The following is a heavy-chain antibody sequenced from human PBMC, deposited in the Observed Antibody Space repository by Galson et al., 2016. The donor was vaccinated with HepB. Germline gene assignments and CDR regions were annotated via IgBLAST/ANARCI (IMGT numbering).Heavy chain of an antibody. CDR1: GGTFSNYA. CDR3: ARCKADYGDYYGRNDAFDI. V-gene: IGHV1-69*13. Sequence: SVKVSCKASGGTFSNYAISWVRQAPGQGLEWLGGVIPIFGTPTYAQRFQGRVTITADESTNTASMELSSLRSDDTAVYYCARCKADYGDYYGRNDAFDIWGQGTLVTVSS. J-gene: IGHJ3*02. CDR2: VIPIFGTP. D-gene: IGHD4-17*01.